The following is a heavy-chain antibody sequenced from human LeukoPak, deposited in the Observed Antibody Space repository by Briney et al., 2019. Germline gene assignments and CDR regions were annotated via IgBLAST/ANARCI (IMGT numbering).Heavy chain of an antibody. CDR3: ARDSGYSSGWFGDV. D-gene: IGHD6-19*01. CDR2: IRYDGSNK. J-gene: IGHJ6*04. Sequence: PGGSLRLSCAASGFTFSSYGMHWVRQAPGKGLEWVAFIRYDGSNKYYADSVKGRFTISRDNSKNTLYLQMNSLRAEDTALYYCARDSGYSSGWFGDVWGKGTTVTVSS. CDR1: GFTFSSYG. V-gene: IGHV3-30*02.